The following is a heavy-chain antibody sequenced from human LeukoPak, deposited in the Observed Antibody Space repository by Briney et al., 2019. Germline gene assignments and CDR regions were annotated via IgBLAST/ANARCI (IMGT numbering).Heavy chain of an antibody. CDR3: ARDPEGLDAFEI. D-gene: IGHD1-14*01. Sequence: SETLSLTCTVSGDSISGSTNYWGWIRQPPGKGLEWIGRIYSGNSNYNLSLKSRVTMSVDTSKNQLSLKLSSVTAADTAVYYCARDPEGLDAFEIWGQGTMVTVSS. J-gene: IGHJ3*02. CDR1: GDSISGSTNY. CDR2: IYSGNS. V-gene: IGHV4-39*07.